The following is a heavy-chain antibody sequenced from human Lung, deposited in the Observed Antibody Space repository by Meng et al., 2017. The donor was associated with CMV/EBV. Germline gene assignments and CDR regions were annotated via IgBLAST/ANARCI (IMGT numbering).Heavy chain of an antibody. CDR2: IKEDGSEK. D-gene: IGHD3-22*01. CDR3: AREQGAMSGNYYYARDV. V-gene: IGHV3-7*01. CDR1: GFIFSNYW. Sequence: WGSLRLSCAASGFIFSNYWMTWVRQAPGKGLEWVANIKEDGSEKSYVDSVKGRFTISRDNAKNSLSLEMNSLRAEDMAVYYCAREQGAMSGNYYYARDVWGQETXVTGSS. J-gene: IGHJ6*02.